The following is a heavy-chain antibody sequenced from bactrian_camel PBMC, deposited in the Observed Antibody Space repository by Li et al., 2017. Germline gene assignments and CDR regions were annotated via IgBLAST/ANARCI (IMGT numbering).Heavy chain of an antibody. V-gene: IGHV3-3*01. J-gene: IGHJ4*01. CDR3: AADRGSSGSWCSVLRRAQDNY. CDR2: LWTPDHST. D-gene: IGHD3*01. Sequence: HVQLVESGGGSVQAGSSLRLSCAASGDTISDFCMAWFRQAPGKEREGVALLWTPDHSTYYSNSAKGRFTISLDAAKNTLYLQMNSLRPEDTAMYYCAADRGSSGSWCSVLRRAQDNYWGQGTQVTVS. CDR1: GDTISDFC.